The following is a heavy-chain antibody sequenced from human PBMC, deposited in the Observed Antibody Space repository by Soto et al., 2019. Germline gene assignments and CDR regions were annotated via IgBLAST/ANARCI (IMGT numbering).Heavy chain of an antibody. Sequence: SETLPLTCTASGVSISSHYWSWLRQPPGKGLEWIGYMYNTGSTIYNPSLKSRVTISVDTSKNQFSLKLNSETAADTAVYYCARDLWGYCGTDCYPLDVWGQGTTVTVSS. CDR1: GVSISSHY. CDR3: ARDLWGYCGTDCYPLDV. CDR2: MYNTGST. D-gene: IGHD2-21*02. V-gene: IGHV4-59*11. J-gene: IGHJ6*02.